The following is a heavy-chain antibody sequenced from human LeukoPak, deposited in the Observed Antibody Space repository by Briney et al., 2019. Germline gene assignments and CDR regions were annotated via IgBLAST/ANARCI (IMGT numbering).Heavy chain of an antibody. CDR2: ISGSGGST. CDR1: GFTFSSYA. CDR3: ARIRGGSSWYFDY. D-gene: IGHD6-13*01. Sequence: PGGSLRLSCAASGFTFSSYAMSWVRQAPGKGLEWVSAISGSGGSTYYADSVKGRFTISRDNSKNTLYLQMNSLRAEDTAVYYCARIRGGSSWYFDYWGQGTLVTVSS. J-gene: IGHJ4*02. V-gene: IGHV3-23*01.